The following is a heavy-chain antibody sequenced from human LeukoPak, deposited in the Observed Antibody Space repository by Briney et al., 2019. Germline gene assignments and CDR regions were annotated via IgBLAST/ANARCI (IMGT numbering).Heavy chain of an antibody. J-gene: IGHJ4*02. CDR1: GGSVSSGSYY. CDR2: IYYSGST. D-gene: IGHD5-12*01. Sequence: SETLSLTCTVSGGSVSSGSYYWSRIRQPPGKGLEWIGYIYYSGSTNYNPSLKSRVTISVDTSKNQFSLKLSSVTAADTAVYYCARENSGYDSQDYWGQGTLVTVSS. CDR3: ARENSGYDSQDY. V-gene: IGHV4-61*01.